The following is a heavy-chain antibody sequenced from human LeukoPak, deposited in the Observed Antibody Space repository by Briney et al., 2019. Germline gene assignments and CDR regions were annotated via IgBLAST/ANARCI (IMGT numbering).Heavy chain of an antibody. V-gene: IGHV3-23*01. J-gene: IGHJ6*04. Sequence: GGSLRLSCAASGFTFSSYAMNWVRQAPGKGLEWVSAVNGGGGSTYYADSVKGRFTISRDNSKNTLFLQMNSLRAEDTAVYYCAKGRGICSSDCQYYYYDMDVWGKGTTVTVSS. CDR2: VNGGGGST. D-gene: IGHD2-21*02. CDR3: AKGRGICSSDCQYYYYDMDV. CDR1: GFTFSSYA.